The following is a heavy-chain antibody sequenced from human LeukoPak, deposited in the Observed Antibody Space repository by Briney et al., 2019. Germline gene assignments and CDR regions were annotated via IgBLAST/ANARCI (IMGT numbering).Heavy chain of an antibody. CDR1: GGSISSYY. CDR3: VRGRYCSDGSCYLDY. D-gene: IGHD2-15*01. J-gene: IGHJ4*02. CDR2: IYYSGST. Sequence: SETLSLTCTVSGGSISSYYWSWIRQPPGKGLEWIGYIYYSGSTNYTPSLKSRVTMSVDTSKNQFSLKLSSVTAADTAVYYCVRGRYCSDGSCYLDYWGQGTLVTVSS. V-gene: IGHV4-59*01.